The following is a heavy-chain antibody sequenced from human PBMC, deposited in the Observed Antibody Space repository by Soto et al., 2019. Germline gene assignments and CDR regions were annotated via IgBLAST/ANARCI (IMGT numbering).Heavy chain of an antibody. D-gene: IGHD2-21*02. Sequence: ASVKVSCKASGYTFTGYYMHWVRQAPGQGLEWMGWINPNSGGTDYAQKFQGWVTMTRDTSISTAYMELSGLRSDDTAVYYCARDPHPYCGGDCNYYYGMDVWGQGTTVTVSS. J-gene: IGHJ6*02. CDR2: INPNSGGT. CDR3: ARDPHPYCGGDCNYYYGMDV. V-gene: IGHV1-2*04. CDR1: GYTFTGYY.